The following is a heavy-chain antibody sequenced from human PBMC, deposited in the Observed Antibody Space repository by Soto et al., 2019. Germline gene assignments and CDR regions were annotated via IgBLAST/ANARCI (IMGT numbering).Heavy chain of an antibody. J-gene: IGHJ5*02. V-gene: IGHV4-39*01. CDR1: GGAISDARFY. D-gene: IGHD1-26*01. CDR2: IYYTGTT. CDR3: ARQKWEQPKWFDP. Sequence: QLQLQESGPGLVKPSETLSLTCSLSGGAISDARFYWGWIRQSPGRGLEWIGSIYYTGTTFFNPSRQSRVTISADTSENQFSLKLYSVTAADTALYFCARQKWEQPKWFDPWGQGTLVIVSP.